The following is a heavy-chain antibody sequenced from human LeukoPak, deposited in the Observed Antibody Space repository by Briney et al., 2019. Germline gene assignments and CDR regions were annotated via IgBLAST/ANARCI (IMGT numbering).Heavy chain of an antibody. Sequence: GGSLRLSCVVSGFTFSNYAMSWVRQAPGKGLEWVSGVTGSGGNTYYADSVKGRFTLSRDNSKNTLYLQMNSLRAEDTAVYYCAKGDIVVVPAATDYWGQGTLVTVSS. V-gene: IGHV3-23*01. CDR2: VTGSGGNT. D-gene: IGHD2-2*01. CDR1: GFTFSNYA. CDR3: AKGDIVVVPAATDY. J-gene: IGHJ4*02.